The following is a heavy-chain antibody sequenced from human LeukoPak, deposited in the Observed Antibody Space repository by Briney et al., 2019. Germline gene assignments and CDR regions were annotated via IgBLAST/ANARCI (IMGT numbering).Heavy chain of an antibody. CDR1: GYTFTSYD. CDR3: ARDVGVVTAPSLDY. J-gene: IGHJ4*02. D-gene: IGHD2-21*02. CDR2: MNPNSGAT. V-gene: IGHV1-8*01. Sequence: ASVKVSCKASGYTFTSYDFNWLRQATGQGPEWMGWMNPNSGATGYAQKFQGRVTMTRSASITTAYMELTNLRSEDTAVYYCARDVGVVTAPSLDYWGQGTLVTVSS.